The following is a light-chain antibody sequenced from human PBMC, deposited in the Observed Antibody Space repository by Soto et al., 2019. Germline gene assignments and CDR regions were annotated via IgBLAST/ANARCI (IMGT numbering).Light chain of an antibody. V-gene: IGKV3D-20*02. Sequence: EIVLTQSPGTLSLSPGERATLSCRASRSVSNNYLAWYQQKRGQAPRLLIYDTSSRATGIPDRFSGTGSATDFTLTISSLEPEDFAVYYCQQHAHWPLTFGGGTKVDIK. CDR3: QQHAHWPLT. CDR1: RSVSNNY. J-gene: IGKJ4*01. CDR2: DTS.